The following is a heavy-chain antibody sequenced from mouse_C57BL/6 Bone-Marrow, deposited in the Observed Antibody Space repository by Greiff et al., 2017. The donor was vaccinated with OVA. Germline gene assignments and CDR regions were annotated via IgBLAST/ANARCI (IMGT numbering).Heavy chain of an antibody. Sequence: QVQLKQSGPGLVAPSQSLSITCTVSGFSLTSYGVHWVRQPPGKGLEWLVVIWSDGSTTYNSALKSRLSISKDNSKSQVFLKMNSLQTDDTAMYYCASSYYYGSSYSFAYWGQGTLVTVSA. CDR2: IWSDGST. V-gene: IGHV2-6*03. D-gene: IGHD1-1*01. J-gene: IGHJ3*01. CDR1: GFSLTSYG. CDR3: ASSYYYGSSYSFAY.